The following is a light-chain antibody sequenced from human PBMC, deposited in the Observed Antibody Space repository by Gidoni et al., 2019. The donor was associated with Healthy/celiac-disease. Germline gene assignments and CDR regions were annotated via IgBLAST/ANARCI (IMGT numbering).Light chain of an antibody. CDR3: QQYNSYSYT. Sequence: DIQMTQSPSTLSASVGDRVTLTCRASQSISSWLAWYQQKPGKAPKLLIYKASSLESGVPSRFSGSGSGTEFTLTISSLQTDDFATYYCQQYNSYSYTFGQGTKLEIK. V-gene: IGKV1-5*03. CDR2: KAS. J-gene: IGKJ2*01. CDR1: QSISSW.